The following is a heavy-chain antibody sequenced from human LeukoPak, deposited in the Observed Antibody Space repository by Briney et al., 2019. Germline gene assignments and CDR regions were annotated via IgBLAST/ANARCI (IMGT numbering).Heavy chain of an antibody. V-gene: IGHV3-30*18. CDR1: GFTFSSYG. CDR2: ISYDGSNK. CDR3: AKDVLDSSGYYSGLLDY. J-gene: IGHJ4*02. D-gene: IGHD3-22*01. Sequence: GGSLRLSCAASGFTFSSYGMHWVRQAPGKGLEWVAVISYDGSNKYYADSVKGRFTISRDNSKNTLYLQMNSLRAEDTAVYYCAKDVLDSSGYYSGLLDYWGQGTLATVSS.